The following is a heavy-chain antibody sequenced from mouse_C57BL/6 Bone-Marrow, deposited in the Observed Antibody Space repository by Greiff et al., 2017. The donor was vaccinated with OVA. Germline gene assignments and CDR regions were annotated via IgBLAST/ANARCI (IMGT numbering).Heavy chain of an antibody. Sequence: GGGLVQPKGSLKLSCAASGFSFNTYAMNWVRQAPGKGLEWVARIRSKSNNYATYYADSVKDRFTISRDDSESMLYLQMNNLKTEDTAMYYCVAYYYGSSYFDYWGQGTTLTVSS. CDR1: GFSFNTYA. CDR3: VAYYYGSSYFDY. V-gene: IGHV10-1*01. D-gene: IGHD1-1*01. CDR2: IRSKSNNYAT. J-gene: IGHJ2*01.